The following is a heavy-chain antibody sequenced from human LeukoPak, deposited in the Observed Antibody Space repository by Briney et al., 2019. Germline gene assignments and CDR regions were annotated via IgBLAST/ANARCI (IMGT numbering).Heavy chain of an antibody. V-gene: IGHV3-11*05. CDR3: ARVIGGSGWYEEGSSPFFDY. CDR1: RFTFSDFY. D-gene: IGHD6-19*01. CDR2: ISGSSTYT. J-gene: IGHJ4*02. Sequence: GGSLRLSCAASRFTFSDFYMSWIRQVPGKGLEWVSYISGSSTYTKYADSVKGRFIISRDNAKNSLYLEMNSLRAEDTAVYYCARVIGGSGWYEEGSSPFFDYWGQGTLVTVSS.